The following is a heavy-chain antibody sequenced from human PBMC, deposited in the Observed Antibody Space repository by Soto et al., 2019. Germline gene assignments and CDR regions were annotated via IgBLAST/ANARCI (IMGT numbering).Heavy chain of an antibody. V-gene: IGHV4-30-2*03. CDR3: ARLGGYCSGTSCYGYYGMDV. CDR2: FHYSGST. Sequence: SETLSLTFAISGTSIRSGGYSWSWIRQPPGKGLEWIGTFHYSGSTYYSPSLESRVTISVDTSKNQFSLKVSSVTAADTAVYYCARLGGYCSGTSCYGYYGMDVWGQGTTVTVSS. J-gene: IGHJ6*02. CDR1: GTSIRSGGYS. D-gene: IGHD2-2*01.